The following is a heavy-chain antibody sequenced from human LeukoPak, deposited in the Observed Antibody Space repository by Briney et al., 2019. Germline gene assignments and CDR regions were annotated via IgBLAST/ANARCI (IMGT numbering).Heavy chain of an antibody. CDR1: GESFSAYF. V-gene: IGHV4-34*01. CDR2: IDHRGSS. CDR3: ATRSSTLAAARCFDD. D-gene: IGHD6-6*01. Sequence: SSETLSLTCAVHGESFSAYFWSWLRHVPGKGLEWIGEIDHRGSSNYNPPLKSRATISVDTSKNHFSLSLTSVSAADTAVYYCATRSSTLAAARCFDDWGQGTVVTVSS. J-gene: IGHJ4*03.